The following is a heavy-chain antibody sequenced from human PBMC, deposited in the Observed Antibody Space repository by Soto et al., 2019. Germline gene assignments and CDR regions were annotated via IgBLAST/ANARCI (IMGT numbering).Heavy chain of an antibody. CDR1: GFSFSNYD. Sequence: QVQLVESGGGVVQPGRSLRLSCAASGFSFSNYDMHWVRQAPGKGLEWVAIIRYDGSNKYYADSVKGRFTISRDNSNNTLYLQMNSLRAEDTAVYHCARGRSGEIDYWGQGTLVTVSS. D-gene: IGHD6-25*01. CDR2: IRYDGSNK. CDR3: ARGRSGEIDY. V-gene: IGHV3-33*01. J-gene: IGHJ4*02.